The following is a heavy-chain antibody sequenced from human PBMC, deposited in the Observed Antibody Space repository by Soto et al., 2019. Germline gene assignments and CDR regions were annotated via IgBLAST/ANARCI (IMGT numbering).Heavy chain of an antibody. D-gene: IGHD6-13*01. V-gene: IGHV3-23*01. CDR3: AKRDIAAAGIPPRDY. CDR2: ISGSGGST. Sequence: EVQLLESGGGLVQPGGSLRLSCAASGFTFSSYARSWVRQAPGKGLEWVSAISGSGGSTYYADSVKGRFTISRDNSKTTLYLQMNSLRAEDTAVDYCAKRDIAAAGIPPRDYWGQGTLVTVSS. CDR1: GFTFSSYA. J-gene: IGHJ4*02.